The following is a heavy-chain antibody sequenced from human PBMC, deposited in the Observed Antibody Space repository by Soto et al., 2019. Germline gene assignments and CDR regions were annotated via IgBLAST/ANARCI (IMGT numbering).Heavy chain of an antibody. V-gene: IGHV4-30-2*01. CDR1: GGSISSGGYS. J-gene: IGHJ4*02. CDR2: IYHSGST. D-gene: IGHD6-6*01. CDR3: ARGAASIAAPYYFDY. Sequence: QLPLQESGSGLVKPSQTLSLTCAVSGGSISSGGYSWSWIRQPPGKGLEWIGYIYHSGSTYYTPSLRSRVTISVDRSKNQFSLQLSSVTAADTAVYYCARGAASIAAPYYFDYWGQGTLVTVSS.